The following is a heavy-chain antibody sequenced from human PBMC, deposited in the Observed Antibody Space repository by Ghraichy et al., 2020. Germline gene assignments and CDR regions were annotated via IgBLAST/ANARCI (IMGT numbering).Heavy chain of an antibody. CDR3: ARDRAPDSRGYYFV. D-gene: IGHD3-22*01. Sequence: GGSLRLSCVASGFTFRSYSMNWVRQAPGKGLEWVSFVSGSSDNIWYADSVKGRVTISRDNAKNSLYLQMYSLRDEDTAVYYCARDRAPDSRGYYFVWGQGTLVTVSS. CDR1: GFTFRSYS. J-gene: IGHJ4*02. V-gene: IGHV3-48*02. CDR2: VSGSSDNI.